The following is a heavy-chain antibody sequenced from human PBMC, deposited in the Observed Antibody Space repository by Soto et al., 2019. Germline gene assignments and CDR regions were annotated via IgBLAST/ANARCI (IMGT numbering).Heavy chain of an antibody. CDR3: AAGARSVTRPYYYGMDV. D-gene: IGHD2-21*02. CDR2: IDPSDSYT. Sequence: KVSCKASGYIFTSYWISWVRQMPGKGLEWMGRIDPSDSYTNYSPSFQGHVTISADKSISTAYLQWSSLKASDTAMYYCAAGARSVTRPYYYGMDVWGQGTTVTVSS. V-gene: IGHV5-10-1*01. CDR1: GYIFTSYW. J-gene: IGHJ6*02.